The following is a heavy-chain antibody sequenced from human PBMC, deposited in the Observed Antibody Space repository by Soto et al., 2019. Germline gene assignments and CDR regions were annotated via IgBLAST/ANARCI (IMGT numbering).Heavy chain of an antibody. D-gene: IGHD3-16*01. CDR3: ASHSSTIMMEHWFDP. V-gene: IGHV4-39*01. CDR2: ISYSGST. J-gene: IGHJ5*02. CDR1: GDSISSSDYD. Sequence: SETLSVTCTVSGDSISSSDYDWGWIRQPPGKGLEWIGSISYSGSTYYNPSLKSRVTISVDTSKNQFSLKVSSVTAADTAVYYCASHSSTIMMEHWFDPWGQGTLVTVS.